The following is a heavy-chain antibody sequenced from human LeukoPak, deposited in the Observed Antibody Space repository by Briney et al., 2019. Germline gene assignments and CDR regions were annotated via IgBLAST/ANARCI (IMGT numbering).Heavy chain of an antibody. Sequence: SETLSLTCSVSSGSISNYYWTWIRQPAGGGLEWIGRVHSSGNNNYNASLKSRVTMSFDTSKNQFFLRLNSVTAADTAVYFCAREVASVVTPVSRWLDPWGQGTLDTVSS. D-gene: IGHD4-23*01. J-gene: IGHJ5*02. CDR2: VHSSGNN. V-gene: IGHV4-4*07. CDR3: AREVASVVTPVSRWLDP. CDR1: SGSISNYY.